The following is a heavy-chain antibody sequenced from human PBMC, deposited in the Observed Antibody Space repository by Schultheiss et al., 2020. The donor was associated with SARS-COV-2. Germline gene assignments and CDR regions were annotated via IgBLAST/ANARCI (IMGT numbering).Heavy chain of an antibody. CDR2: ISGSGGST. D-gene: IGHD6-13*01. Sequence: GGSLRLSCAASGFTFSSYAMSWVRQAPGKGLEWVSAISGSGGSTYYADSVKGRFTISRDNAKNSLYLQTNSLRAEDTAVYYCAKEEQQPYFDYWGQGTLVTVSS. CDR3: AKEEQQPYFDY. CDR1: GFTFSSYA. V-gene: IGHV3-23*01. J-gene: IGHJ4*02.